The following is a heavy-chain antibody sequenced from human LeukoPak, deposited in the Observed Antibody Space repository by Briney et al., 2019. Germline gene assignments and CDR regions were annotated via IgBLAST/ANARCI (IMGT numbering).Heavy chain of an antibody. V-gene: IGHV3-48*01. D-gene: IGHD3-22*01. J-gene: IGHJ4*02. CDR3: ARGQWLLL. Sequence: GFTFXSYXXNWVRQAPGKGLEWVSYISSSSSAIYYADSVKGRFTISRDNAKNSLYLQVNSLRAEDTAVYYCARGQWLLLWGQGTLVTVSS. CDR2: ISSSSSAI. CDR1: GFTFXSYX.